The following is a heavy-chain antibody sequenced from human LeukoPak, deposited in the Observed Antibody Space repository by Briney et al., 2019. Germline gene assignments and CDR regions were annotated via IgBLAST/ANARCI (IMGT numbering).Heavy chain of an antibody. CDR3: ARVPHGETIFGVVLYWFDP. CDR2: IYHSGTT. Sequence: PSETLSLTCTVSSYSISSGYYWGWIRQPPGKGLEWIGSIYHSGTTYYNPSLKSRVTISVDTYKNQFSLKLSSVTTADTAVYYCARVPHGETIFGVVLYWFDPWGQGTLVTVFS. CDR1: SYSISSGYY. J-gene: IGHJ5*02. D-gene: IGHD3-3*01. V-gene: IGHV4-38-2*02.